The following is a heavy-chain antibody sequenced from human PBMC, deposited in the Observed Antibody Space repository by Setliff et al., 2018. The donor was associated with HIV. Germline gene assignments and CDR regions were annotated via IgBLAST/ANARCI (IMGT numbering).Heavy chain of an antibody. CDR1: GGTFSSYG. Sequence: SVKVSCKASGGTFSSYGVNWVRQAPGQGLEWMGGIFPFFGSANYAQKFQGRLTMTRDTSTSTVYMQLSSLRSEDTAVYYCARKHKVSLGRGIVVLWGFDPWGQGTLVTVSS. CDR2: IFPFFGSA. J-gene: IGHJ5*02. D-gene: IGHD3-10*01. CDR3: ARKHKVSLGRGIVVLWGFDP. V-gene: IGHV1-69*05.